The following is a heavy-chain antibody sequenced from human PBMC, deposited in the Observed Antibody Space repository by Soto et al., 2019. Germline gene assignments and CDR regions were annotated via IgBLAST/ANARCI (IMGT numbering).Heavy chain of an antibody. Sequence: GGSLRLSCAASGFSVSNDYMNWVRQAPGKGLEWVSVIYSGGNTYYADSVKGRFTISRDASRNTLYLQMNSLRAEDTAVYYCARASGSRFFDSWGLGTLVTVS. CDR3: ARASGSRFFDS. D-gene: IGHD1-26*01. CDR2: IYSGGNT. CDR1: GFSVSNDY. V-gene: IGHV3-53*01. J-gene: IGHJ4*02.